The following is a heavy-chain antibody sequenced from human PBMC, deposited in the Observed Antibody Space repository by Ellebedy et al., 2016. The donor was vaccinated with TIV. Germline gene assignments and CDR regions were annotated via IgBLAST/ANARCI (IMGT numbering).Heavy chain of an antibody. J-gene: IGHJ4*02. Sequence: PGGSLRLSCAASGFTFSSYAMSWVRQAPGKGLELVSTISSTGSRTYYADSVEGRFIISRDNSKKTLYLQMNSLRAEDKAVYYCAKGRGGGSDSSTPRYYFDYWGLGTLVTVSS. V-gene: IGHV3-23*01. CDR2: ISSTGSRT. D-gene: IGHD2-2*01. CDR3: AKGRGGGSDSSTPRYYFDY. CDR1: GFTFSSYA.